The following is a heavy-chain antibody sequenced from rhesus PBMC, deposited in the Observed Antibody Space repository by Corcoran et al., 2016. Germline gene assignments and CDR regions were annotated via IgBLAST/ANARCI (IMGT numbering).Heavy chain of an antibody. Sequence: EVQLVESGGALAQPGGSLRLSCAASGFTFDDYDMSWVRQPPGKGLEWVSGFSWNSDTIYYADCVTGRFTIARDNAKNSRFLQMDRLRAEDTAVYYCTRGGSGSWSHFDYWGQGVLVTVSS. D-gene: IGHD6-25*01. CDR2: FSWNSDTI. J-gene: IGHJ4*01. V-gene: IGHV3-134*01. CDR1: GFTFDDYD. CDR3: TRGGSGSWSHFDY.